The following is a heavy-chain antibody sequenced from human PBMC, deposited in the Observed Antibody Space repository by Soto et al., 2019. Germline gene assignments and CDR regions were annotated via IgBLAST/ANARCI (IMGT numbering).Heavy chain of an antibody. CDR2: IYYSGST. J-gene: IGHJ4*02. D-gene: IGHD1-26*01. V-gene: IGHV4-59*01. CDR3: ARERWELLERYFDY. CDR1: GGSISSYY. Sequence: SEXXSXXXTVSGGSISSYYWSWIRQPPGKGLEWIGYIYYSGSTNYNPSLKSRVTISVDTSKNQFSLKLSSVTAADTAVYYCARERWELLERYFDYWGQGTLVTVSS.